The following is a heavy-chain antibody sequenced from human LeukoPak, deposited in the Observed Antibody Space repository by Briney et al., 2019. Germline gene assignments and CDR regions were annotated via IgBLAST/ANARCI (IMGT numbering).Heavy chain of an antibody. CDR3: ARGRYSSSHHATFDY. D-gene: IGHD6-6*01. CDR1: GGSISSYY. Sequence: SETLSLTCTVSGGSISSYYWSWIRQPPGKGPEWIGEINHSGSTNYNPSLKSRVTISVDTSENQFSLKLSSVTAADTAVYYCARGRYSSSHHATFDYWGQGTLVTVSS. V-gene: IGHV4-34*01. CDR2: INHSGST. J-gene: IGHJ4*02.